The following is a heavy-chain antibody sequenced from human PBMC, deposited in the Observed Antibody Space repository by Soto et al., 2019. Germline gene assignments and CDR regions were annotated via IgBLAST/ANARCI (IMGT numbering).Heavy chain of an antibody. J-gene: IGHJ6*02. V-gene: IGHV3-7*04. Sequence: PGGDLRLPWAASGFTLSSEWMSLGRLAPGKRLERVANIKQEGSEKYYVDSVKGRFTISRDNAKNSLYLQMNSLRAEDTAVYYCASDYVDTAMDGYYYYGMDVWGQGTTVTVSS. CDR3: ASDYVDTAMDGYYYYGMDV. CDR1: GFTLSSEW. D-gene: IGHD5-18*01. CDR2: IKQEGSEK.